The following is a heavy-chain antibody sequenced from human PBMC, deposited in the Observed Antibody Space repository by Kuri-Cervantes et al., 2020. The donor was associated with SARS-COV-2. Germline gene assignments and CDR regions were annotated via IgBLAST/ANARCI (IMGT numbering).Heavy chain of an antibody. D-gene: IGHD3-3*01. J-gene: IGHJ4*02. CDR2: INHSGST. V-gene: IGHV4-34*01. CDR3: ERGYFSNAEWFSDFDY. CDR1: GGSFSGYY. Sequence: SETLSLTCAVYGGSFSGYYWSWIRQPPGKGLEWIGEINHSGSTNYNPSLKSRVNISVDTSKNQFSLKLSSVTSAATAVYYCERGYFSNAEWFSDFDYWGQGTLVTVSS.